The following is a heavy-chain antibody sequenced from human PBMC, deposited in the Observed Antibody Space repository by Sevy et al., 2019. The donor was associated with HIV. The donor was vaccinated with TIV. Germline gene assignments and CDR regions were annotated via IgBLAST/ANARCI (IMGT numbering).Heavy chain of an antibody. D-gene: IGHD6-13*01. V-gene: IGHV4-39*02. CDR3: AREGPRIAQFDS. CDR2: IYYSGST. Sequence: SETLSLTCTVSGGSISSEDYYWGWIRQPPGKGLAWIGSIYYSGSTYYNPSLQSRVTISVDTSKNQFSLKLRSVTAADTAMYYCAREGPRIAQFDSWGQGTLVTVSS. CDR1: GGSISSEDYY. J-gene: IGHJ4*02.